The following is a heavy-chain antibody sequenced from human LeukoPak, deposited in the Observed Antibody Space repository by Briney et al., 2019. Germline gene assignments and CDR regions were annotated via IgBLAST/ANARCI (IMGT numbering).Heavy chain of an antibody. CDR2: ISWNSGSI. J-gene: IGHJ4*02. CDR3: AKARLGSYDSWGPIDY. V-gene: IGHV3-9*01. Sequence: PGGSLRLSCAASGFTFDDYAMHWVRQAPGKGLKWVSGISWNSGSIGYADSVKGRFTISRDNAKNSLYLQMNSLRAEDTALYYCAKARLGSYDSWGPIDYWGQGTLVTVSS. CDR1: GFTFDDYA. D-gene: IGHD3-22*01.